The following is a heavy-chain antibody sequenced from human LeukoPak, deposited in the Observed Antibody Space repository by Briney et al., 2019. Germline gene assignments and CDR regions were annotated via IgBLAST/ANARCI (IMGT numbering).Heavy chain of an antibody. CDR1: GDSLSTNSAT. CDR3: ARDQGLGRYAFDI. J-gene: IGHJ3*02. Sequence: SQTLSLTCALSGDSLSTNSATWDWLRQSPSRGLEWLGRTYYRSKWYNDYAVSVKIRITINPDTSKNQFSLQLNSVTPEDTAVYYCARDQGLGRYAFDIWGQGTMVTVSS. D-gene: IGHD7-27*01. CDR2: TYYRSKWYN. V-gene: IGHV6-1*01.